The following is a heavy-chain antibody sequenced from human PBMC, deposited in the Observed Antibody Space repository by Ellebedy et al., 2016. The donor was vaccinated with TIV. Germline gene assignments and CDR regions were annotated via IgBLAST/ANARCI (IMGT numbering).Heavy chain of an antibody. D-gene: IGHD3-16*01. J-gene: IGHJ3*02. V-gene: IGHV3-74*01. CDR1: GFTFSNAW. CDR3: ASGFTHYGAFDI. CDR2: IKSDGGST. Sequence: GESLKISXVASGFTFSNAWMTWVRQAPGKGLVWVSHIKSDGGSTIYADSVKGRFTISRDNAKNTLYLQMNSLRAEDTAVYYCASGFTHYGAFDIWGQGTMVTVSS.